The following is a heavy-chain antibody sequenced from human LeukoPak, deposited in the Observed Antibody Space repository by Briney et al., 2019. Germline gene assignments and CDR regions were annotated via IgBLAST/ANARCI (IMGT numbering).Heavy chain of an antibody. V-gene: IGHV1-8*01. D-gene: IGHD3-10*01. J-gene: IGHJ6*03. Sequence: GASVKVSCKASGYTFTSYDINWVRQATGQGLEWMGRMNPNSGNTGYAQKFQGRVTMTRNTSISTAYMELSSLRSEDTAVYYCAGYGSGRAYYYYYMDVWGKGTTVTVSS. CDR1: GYTFTSYD. CDR3: AGYGSGRAYYYYYMDV. CDR2: MNPNSGNT.